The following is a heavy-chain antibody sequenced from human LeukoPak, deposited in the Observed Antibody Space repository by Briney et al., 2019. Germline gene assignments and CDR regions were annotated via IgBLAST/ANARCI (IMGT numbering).Heavy chain of an antibody. J-gene: IGHJ4*02. CDR1: GYTFTSYS. CDR2: ISAYNGNT. Sequence: GASVKVSCKASGYTFTSYSISWVRQAPGQGLEGMGWISAYNGNTIYAQKVKGRVTMTTDTSTSTAYMELRSLKSDDTAVYYCARASYCSGGSCYSDYWGQGTLVTVSS. V-gene: IGHV1-18*01. D-gene: IGHD2-15*01. CDR3: ARASYCSGGSCYSDY.